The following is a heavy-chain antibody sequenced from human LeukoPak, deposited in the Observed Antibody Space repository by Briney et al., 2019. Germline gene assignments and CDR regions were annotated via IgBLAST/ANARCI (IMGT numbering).Heavy chain of an antibody. V-gene: IGHV1-69*04. J-gene: IGHJ4*02. D-gene: IGHD3-22*01. CDR1: GGTFSTYA. CDR2: IIPILGIA. CDR3: ARVPIYDSSDYYFDY. Sequence: ASVKVSCKASGGTFSTYAISWVRQAPGQGLEWMGRIIPILGIANYAQKFQGRVTITADKSTSTTYMELSSLRSEDTAVYYCARVPIYDSSDYYFDYWGQGTLVTVSS.